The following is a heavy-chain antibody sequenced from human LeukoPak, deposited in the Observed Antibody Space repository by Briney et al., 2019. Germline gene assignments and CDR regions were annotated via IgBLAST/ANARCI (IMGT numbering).Heavy chain of an antibody. Sequence: KPSETLSLTCTVSGGSISSGDYYWSWIRQPPGKGLEWIGYIYYSGSTYYNPSLKSRVTISVDTSKNQFSLKLSSVTAADTAVYYCARVVSGSGSYFGYYYYGMDVWGQGTTVTVSS. J-gene: IGHJ6*02. CDR1: GGSISSGDYY. V-gene: IGHV4-30-4*01. CDR3: ARVVSGSGSYFGYYYYGMDV. CDR2: IYYSGST. D-gene: IGHD3-10*01.